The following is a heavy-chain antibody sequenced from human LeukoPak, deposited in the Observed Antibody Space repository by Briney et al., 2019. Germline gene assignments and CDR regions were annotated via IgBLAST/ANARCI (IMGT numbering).Heavy chain of an antibody. V-gene: IGHV3-7*01. CDR3: ARVRGVMGAFDI. D-gene: IGHD3-10*01. J-gene: IGHJ3*02. CDR1: GFTFSNYW. Sequence: GGSLRLSCAASGFTFSNYWMSWVRQAPGKGLEWVANIKQDGSEKYYVDSVKGRFTISRDNAKNSLYLQMNSLRAEDTAVYYCARVRGVMGAFDIWGQGTMVTVSS. CDR2: IKQDGSEK.